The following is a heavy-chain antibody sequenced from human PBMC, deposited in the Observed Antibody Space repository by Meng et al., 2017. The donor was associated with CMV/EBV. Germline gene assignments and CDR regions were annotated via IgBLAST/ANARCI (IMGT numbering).Heavy chain of an antibody. Sequence: CAASGFTFSNYAFHWVRQAPGKGLEWVAVISFDGTNEYYADSVKGRFSISRDNSKNTLYLQMNSLRAEDTAVYYCARGISKRDWFDPWGQGTLVTVSS. CDR1: GFTFSNYA. CDR3: ARGISKRDWFDP. CDR2: ISFDGTNE. V-gene: IGHV3-30-3*01. D-gene: IGHD6-13*01. J-gene: IGHJ5*02.